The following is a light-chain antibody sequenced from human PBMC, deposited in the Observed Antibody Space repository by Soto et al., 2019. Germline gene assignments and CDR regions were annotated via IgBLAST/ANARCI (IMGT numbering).Light chain of an antibody. CDR1: SSDVVTYKY. CDR2: EVS. J-gene: IGLJ2*01. CDR3: CSYAGRTTRVV. Sequence: QSVLTQPASVSGSPGQSIAISCTGTSSDVVTYKYVSWYQQHPGKAPKLMIYEVSIRPSVVSDRFSGSKSGNTASLTISGLLPEDEAYYYCCSYAGRTTRVVFCGGTNVTVL. V-gene: IGLV2-14*01.